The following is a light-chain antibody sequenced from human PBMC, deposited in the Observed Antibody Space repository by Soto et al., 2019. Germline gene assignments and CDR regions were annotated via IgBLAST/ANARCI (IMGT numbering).Light chain of an antibody. CDR3: EQYSHYPWT. Sequence: DIQMTQSPSTLSASVGDRVTITCRARQKVDSWFAGYQQNPGKAPKLLIYSSSSLESGVPSRFSVSGSGTEFTLTVSGLQPDDVAPDYCEQYSHYPWTFGKGTKVEIK. J-gene: IGKJ1*01. CDR2: SSS. CDR1: QKVDSW. V-gene: IGKV1-5*03.